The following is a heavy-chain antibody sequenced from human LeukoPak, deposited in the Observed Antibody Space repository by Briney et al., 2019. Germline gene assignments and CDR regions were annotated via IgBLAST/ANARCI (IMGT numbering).Heavy chain of an antibody. CDR2: ISGSGGST. CDR3: ARAGVVRYVAWLINYYMDV. Sequence: PGGSLRLSCAASGFTFTNHAMQWVRQAPGKGLEYVSAISGSGGSTYYANSVKGRFTISRDNSKNTVYLQMGSLRPEDMAVYYCARAGVVRYVAWLINYYMDVWGKGTTVTVSS. V-gene: IGHV3-64*01. CDR1: GFTFTNHA. D-gene: IGHD3-9*01. J-gene: IGHJ6*03.